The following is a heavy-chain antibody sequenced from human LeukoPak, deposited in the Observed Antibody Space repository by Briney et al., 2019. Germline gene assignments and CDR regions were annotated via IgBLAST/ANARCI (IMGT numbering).Heavy chain of an antibody. CDR3: ASGNYYYYYMDV. CDR2: IRYDGSNK. Sequence: GGSLRLSCAASGFTFSSYGMHWVRQAPGKGLEWVAFIRYDGSNKYYADSVKGRFTISRDNSKNTLYLQMNSLRAEDTAVYYCASGNYYYYYMDVWGKGTTVTVSS. D-gene: IGHD2-15*01. CDR1: GFTFSSYG. V-gene: IGHV3-30*02. J-gene: IGHJ6*03.